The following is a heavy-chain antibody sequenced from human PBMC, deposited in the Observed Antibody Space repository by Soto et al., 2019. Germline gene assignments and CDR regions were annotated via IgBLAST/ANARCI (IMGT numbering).Heavy chain of an antibody. J-gene: IGHJ6*03. V-gene: IGHV4-34*01. CDR3: AREEEDIVVVVAAPPDYYYYYMDV. D-gene: IGHD2-15*01. CDR1: GGSFSGYY. Sequence: SETLSLTCAVYGGSFSGYYWSWIRQPPGKGLEWIGEINHSGSTNYNPSLKSRVTISVDTSKNQFSLKLSSVTAADTAVYYCAREEEDIVVVVAAPPDYYYYYMDVWGKGTTVTVSS. CDR2: INHSGST.